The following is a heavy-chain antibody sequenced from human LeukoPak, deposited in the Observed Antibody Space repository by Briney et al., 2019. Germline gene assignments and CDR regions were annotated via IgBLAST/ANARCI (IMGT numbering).Heavy chain of an antibody. CDR3: ARDLPPDNWFDP. Sequence: PSETLSLTCTVSGGSISSGDYYWSWIRQPPGKGLEWIGYIYYSGSTYYNPSLKSRVTISVDTSKNQFSLKLSSVTAADTAVYYCARDLPPDNWFDPWGQGTLVTVSS. CDR2: IYYSGST. V-gene: IGHV4-30-4*01. CDR1: GGSISSGDYY. J-gene: IGHJ5*02.